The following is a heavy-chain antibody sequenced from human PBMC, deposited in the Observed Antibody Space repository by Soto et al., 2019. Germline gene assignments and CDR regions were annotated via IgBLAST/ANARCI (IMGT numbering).Heavy chain of an antibody. CDR1: GFTFGDSY. CDR3: GKGGGGGLFDP. D-gene: IGHD2-15*01. Sequence: GGSLRLSCAGSGFTFGDSYMSWIRQAPGKGLEWLSYISPGSRYPAYADSVKGRFTISRDNAKRSLYLQMMSLTAEDTAIYYCGKGGGGGLFDPWGQGTMVTVSS. CDR2: ISPGSRYP. V-gene: IGHV3-11*06. J-gene: IGHJ5*02.